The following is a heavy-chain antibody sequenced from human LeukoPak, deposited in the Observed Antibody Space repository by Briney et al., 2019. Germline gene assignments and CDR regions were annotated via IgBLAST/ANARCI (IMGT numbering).Heavy chain of an antibody. Sequence: SETLSLTCTVSGGSISSYYWSWIRQPPGKGLEWIGYIYYSGSTNYSPSLKSRVTISVDASKNRFPLKLSSVTAADTAVYYCARDRRYYDDFYGMDVWGQGATVTVSS. D-gene: IGHD3-22*01. CDR1: GGSISSYY. CDR2: IYYSGST. CDR3: ARDRRYYDDFYGMDV. J-gene: IGHJ6*02. V-gene: IGHV4-59*01.